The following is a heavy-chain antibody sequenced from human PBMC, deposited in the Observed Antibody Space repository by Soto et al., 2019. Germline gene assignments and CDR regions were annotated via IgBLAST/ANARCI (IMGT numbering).Heavy chain of an antibody. CDR1: GFTFSSYA. CDR3: AKRGSGSYYLY. J-gene: IGHJ4*02. D-gene: IGHD1-26*01. Sequence: EVQLLESGAGLVQPGGSLRLSCAASGFTFSSYAMNWARQAPGKGLEWVSVISGSGGSTYYADSVKGRFTISSDNPKNTLYLQMNSLRAEDTAVYYCAKRGSGSYYLYGGQGALVTVSS. V-gene: IGHV3-23*01. CDR2: ISGSGGST.